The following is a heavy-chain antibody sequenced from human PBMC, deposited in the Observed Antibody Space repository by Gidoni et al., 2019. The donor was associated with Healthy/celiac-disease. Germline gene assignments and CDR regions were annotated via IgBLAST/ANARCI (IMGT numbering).Heavy chain of an antibody. CDR1: GYTFTSYG. Sequence: QVQLVQSGAEVQKPGASVKVSCKASGYTFTSYGISWVRQAPGQGLEWMGWISAYNGNTNYAQKLQGRVTMTTDTSTSTAYMELRSLRSDDTAVYYCARGYSSGWRAYYYGMDVWGQGTTVTVSS. CDR3: ARGYSSGWRAYYYGMDV. V-gene: IGHV1-18*04. D-gene: IGHD6-19*01. J-gene: IGHJ6*02. CDR2: ISAYNGNT.